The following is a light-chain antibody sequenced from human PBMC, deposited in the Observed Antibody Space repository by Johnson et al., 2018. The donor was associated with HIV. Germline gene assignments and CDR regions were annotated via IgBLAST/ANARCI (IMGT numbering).Light chain of an antibody. V-gene: IGLV1-51*01. CDR1: NSDIGENY. CDR2: DNN. J-gene: IGLJ1*01. CDR3: GTGDSSLSAYV. Sequence: QSVLTQPPSVSAAPGQKVTISCSGSNSDIGENYVSWYQQVTGTAPKLLIYDNNKRPSGIPDRFSGSKSGTSATLGITGLQTGDEADYYCGTGDSSLSAYVFGTGTKVTVL.